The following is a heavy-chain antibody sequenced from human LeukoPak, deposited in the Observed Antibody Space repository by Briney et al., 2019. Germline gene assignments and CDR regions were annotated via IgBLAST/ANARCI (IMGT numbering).Heavy chain of an antibody. CDR1: GFTFSSYE. V-gene: IGHV4-59*01. CDR2: IYYSGST. D-gene: IGHD5-24*01. J-gene: IGHJ5*02. CDR3: AREGRDGYLP. Sequence: PGGSLRLSCAASGFTFSSYEMNWVRQAPGKGLEWIGYIYYSGSTNYNPSLKSRVTISVDTSKNQFSLKLSSVTAADTAVYYCAREGRDGYLPWGQGTLVTVSS.